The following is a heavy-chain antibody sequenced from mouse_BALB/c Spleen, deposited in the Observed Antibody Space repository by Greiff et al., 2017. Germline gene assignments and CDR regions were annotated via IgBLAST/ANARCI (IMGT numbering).Heavy chain of an antibody. D-gene: IGHD1-2*01. V-gene: IGHV1S56*01. CDR2: IYPGNVNT. Sequence: QVQLQQSGPELVKPGASVRISCKASGYTFTSYYIHWVKQRPGQGLEWIGWIYPGNVNTKYNEKFKGKATLTADKSSSTAYMQLSSLTSEDSAVYSCARGVTLTTAYYYAMDYWGQGTSVTVSS. CDR1: GYTFTSYY. CDR3: ARGVTLTTAYYYAMDY. J-gene: IGHJ4*01.